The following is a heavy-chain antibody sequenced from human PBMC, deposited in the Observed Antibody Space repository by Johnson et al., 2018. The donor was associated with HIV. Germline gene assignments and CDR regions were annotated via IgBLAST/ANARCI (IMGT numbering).Heavy chain of an antibody. CDR1: GFSVSCNY. D-gene: IGHD6-13*01. CDR2: MSYDGSDK. V-gene: IGHV3-30*03. Sequence: VQLVESGGGLVQPGGSLRLSCTASGFSVSCNYMSWVRQAPGKGLEWVAVMSYDGSDKYYADSVQSRFTISRDNAMKSLFLQMNSLRAEDTALYYCARDESGSSWAFDIWGQGTMVTVSS. J-gene: IGHJ3*02. CDR3: ARDESGSSWAFDI.